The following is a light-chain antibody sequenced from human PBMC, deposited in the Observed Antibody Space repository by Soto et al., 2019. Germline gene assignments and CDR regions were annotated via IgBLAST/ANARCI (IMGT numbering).Light chain of an antibody. CDR2: AAS. Sequence: DIQMTQSPSSLSASVGDRVTITCRASQSFSSYLNWYQQKPGKAPKLLIYAASSLQSGVPSRFSGSGSGTDFTLTISSLQPEDFATYYCQQSYSTPWTFGQGTKVDIK. CDR3: QQSYSTPWT. V-gene: IGKV1-39*01. J-gene: IGKJ1*01. CDR1: QSFSSY.